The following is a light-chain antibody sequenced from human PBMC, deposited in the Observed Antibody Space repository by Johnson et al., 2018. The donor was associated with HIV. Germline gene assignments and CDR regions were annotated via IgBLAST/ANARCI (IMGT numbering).Light chain of an antibody. CDR2: DND. J-gene: IGLJ1*01. CDR3: GTWDSSLSAYV. CDR1: SSNIGNNY. Sequence: QSVLTQPPSVSAAPGQKVTISCSGSSSNIGNNYVSWYQQLPGTAPKLLIYDNDKRPSGIPDRFSGSRSGTSATLGITGLQTGDEADYYCGTWDSSLSAYVFVTVTNVTV. V-gene: IGLV1-51*01.